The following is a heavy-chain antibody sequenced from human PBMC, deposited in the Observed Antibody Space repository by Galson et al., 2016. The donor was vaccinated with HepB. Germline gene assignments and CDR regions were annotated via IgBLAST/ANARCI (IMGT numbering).Heavy chain of an antibody. V-gene: IGHV3-7*03. CDR3: VKDDGFDI. CDR2: IKQGGSEK. J-gene: IGHJ3*02. CDR1: GFTFSMYW. Sequence: SLRLSCAASGFTFSMYWMSWVRQAPGKGLEWVANIKQGGSEKYYVESVRGRFTISSDNAKNSLFLQINSMTTEDTALYYCVKDDGFDICGQGTMVTVSS.